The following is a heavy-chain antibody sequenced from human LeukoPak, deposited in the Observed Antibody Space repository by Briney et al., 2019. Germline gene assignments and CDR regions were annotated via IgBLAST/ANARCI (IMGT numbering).Heavy chain of an antibody. CDR2: ISSSSSSI. V-gene: IGHV3-48*02. Sequence: QPGESRTLSCAASGLTFSSYSMNWARHAPGKGLEWVSYISSSSSSIYYADSVKGRFIISRDNAKNSLYLQMNSLRDGDTAVYYCARVESSSGWQPWGEGSLVSVCS. J-gene: IGHJ5*02. CDR1: GLTFSSYS. CDR3: ARVESSSGWQP. D-gene: IGHD6-19*01.